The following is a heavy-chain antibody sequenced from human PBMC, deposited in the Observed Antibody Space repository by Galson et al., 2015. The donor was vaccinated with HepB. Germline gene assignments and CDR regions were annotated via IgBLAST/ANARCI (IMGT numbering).Heavy chain of an antibody. CDR2: ISYDGSIK. D-gene: IGHD2-8*02. CDR1: GFTFRSYA. Sequence: SLRLSCAASGFTFRSYAMHWVRQAPGKGLEWVAVISYDGSIKYYADSVKGRFTISRDNSKNTLYLQMSSLRAEDTAVYYCARDSGGVFEYWGQGTLVTVSS. CDR3: ARDSGGVFEY. V-gene: IGHV3-30-3*01. J-gene: IGHJ4*02.